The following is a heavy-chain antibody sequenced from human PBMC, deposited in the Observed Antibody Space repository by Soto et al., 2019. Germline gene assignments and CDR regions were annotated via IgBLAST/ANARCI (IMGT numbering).Heavy chain of an antibody. J-gene: IGHJ4*02. CDR2: INAGNGNT. CDR3: TSSYTSGWTEY. D-gene: IGHD6-19*01. Sequence: ASVKVSCKASGYTFTSYAMHWVRQAPGQRLEWMGWINAGNGNTKYSQKFQGRVTITRDTSASTVYMELSSLRSEDTAVYYCTSSYTSGWTEYWGQGTLVTVSS. CDR1: GYTFTSYA. V-gene: IGHV1-3*01.